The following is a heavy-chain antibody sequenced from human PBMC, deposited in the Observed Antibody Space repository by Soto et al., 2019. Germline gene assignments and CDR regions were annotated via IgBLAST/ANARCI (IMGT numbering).Heavy chain of an antibody. CDR1: GFTFSSYG. D-gene: IGHD6-13*01. V-gene: IGHV3-30*18. CDR2: ISYDGSNK. J-gene: IGHJ6*02. Sequence: GGSLRLSCAASGFTFSSYGMHWVRQDPGKGLEWVAVISYDGSNKYYADSVKGRFTISRDNSKNTLYLQMNSLRAEDTAVYYCAKDQSLPPGSSWYRDYYYGMDVWGQGTTVTVSS. CDR3: AKDQSLPPGSSWYRDYYYGMDV.